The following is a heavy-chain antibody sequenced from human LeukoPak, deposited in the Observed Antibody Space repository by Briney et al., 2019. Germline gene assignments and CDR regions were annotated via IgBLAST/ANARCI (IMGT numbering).Heavy chain of an antibody. V-gene: IGHV3-23*01. CDR3: AKDRPYYYDDPRVAFDI. CDR1: GFTFSSYA. J-gene: IGHJ3*02. Sequence: GGSLRLSCAASGFTFSSYAMSWVRQAPGKGLEWVSAISGSGGSTYYADSVKGRFTISRDNSKNTLYLQMNSLRAEDTAVYYCAKDRPYYYDDPRVAFDIWGQGTMVTVSS. CDR2: ISGSGGST. D-gene: IGHD3-22*01.